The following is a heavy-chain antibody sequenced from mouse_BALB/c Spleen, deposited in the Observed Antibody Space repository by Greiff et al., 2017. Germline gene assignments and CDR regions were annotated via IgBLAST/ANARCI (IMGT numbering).Heavy chain of an antibody. CDR2: ISYDGSN. D-gene: IGHD1-2*01. J-gene: IGHJ2*01. CDR1: GYSITSGYY. Sequence: EVKLMESGPGLVKPSQSLSLTCSVTGYSITSGYYWNWIRQFPGNKLEWMGYISYDGSNNYNPSLKNRISITRDTSKNQFFLKLNSVTTEDTATYYCARLRLYYFDYWGQGTTLTVSS. V-gene: IGHV3-6*02. CDR3: ARLRLYYFDY.